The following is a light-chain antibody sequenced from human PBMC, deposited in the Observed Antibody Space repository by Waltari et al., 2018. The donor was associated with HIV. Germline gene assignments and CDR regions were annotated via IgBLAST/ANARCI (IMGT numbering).Light chain of an antibody. CDR3: CSYAGSGDV. CDR1: SSDVGRYNL. J-gene: IGLJ1*01. V-gene: IGLV2-23*02. Sequence: QSALTQPASVSGSPGQSIPISCPGTSSDVGRYNLVSWYQQHPGKDPKLMSYEVSKRPSGVSNRFSGSKAGNTASLTISGLQAEDEADYYCCSYAGSGDVFGTGTKVTVL. CDR2: EVS.